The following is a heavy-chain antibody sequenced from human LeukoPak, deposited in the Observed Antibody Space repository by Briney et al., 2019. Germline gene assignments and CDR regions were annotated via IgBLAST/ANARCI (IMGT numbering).Heavy chain of an antibody. Sequence: PSQTLSLTCTVSGGSISSGDYYWSWIRQPPGKGLEWIGYIYYSGSTYYNPSLKSRVTISVDTSKNQFSLKLSSVTAADTAVYYCARGRTYRSSSWFDPWGQGTLVTVSS. V-gene: IGHV4-30-4*01. CDR1: GGSISSGDYY. J-gene: IGHJ5*02. CDR3: ARGRTYRSSSWFDP. CDR2: IYYSGST. D-gene: IGHD6-6*01.